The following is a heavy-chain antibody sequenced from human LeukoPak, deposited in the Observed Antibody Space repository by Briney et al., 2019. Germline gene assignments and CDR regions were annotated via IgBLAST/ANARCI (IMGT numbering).Heavy chain of an antibody. D-gene: IGHD3-22*01. V-gene: IGHV1-2*06. CDR3: ASQEDGDDSSAISVFQH. CDR2: INPNSGGT. J-gene: IGHJ1*01. Sequence: ASVKVSCKASGYTFTGYYMHWVRQAPGQGLEWMGRINPNSGGTNYAQKFQGRVTMTRDTSISTAYMELSRLRSDDTAVYYCASQEDGDDSSAISVFQHWGQGTLVTVSS. CDR1: GYTFTGYY.